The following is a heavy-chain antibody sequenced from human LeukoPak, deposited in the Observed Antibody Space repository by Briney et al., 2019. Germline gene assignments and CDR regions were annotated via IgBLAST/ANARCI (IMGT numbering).Heavy chain of an antibody. CDR3: AGVVKFTSLDH. Sequence: PGGSLRLSCRTSGFNFSNHGMNWVRQAPGQGLEWLAWINGSVSYVHYADTVKGRVTISRDNSKKTTFLQLNSRRSDDTALYYCAGVVKFTSLDHWGQGTLVTVSS. CDR1: GFNFSNHG. CDR2: INGSVSYV. J-gene: IGHJ4*02. D-gene: IGHD2/OR15-2a*01. V-gene: IGHV3-21*01.